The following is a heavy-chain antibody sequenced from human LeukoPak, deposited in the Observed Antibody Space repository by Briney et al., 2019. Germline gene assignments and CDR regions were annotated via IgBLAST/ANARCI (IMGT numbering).Heavy chain of an antibody. J-gene: IGHJ6*02. Sequence: PSQTLSLTCTVSGGSISSGGYYWSWIRQHPGKGLEWVGYTSYSGSTYYNPSLKSRVTISVHTSENHFSLRLSSVTAADTAVYYCASAGTAGVTRNVAAAQGDYYYYYGMDVWGQGTTVTVSS. CDR1: GGSISSGGYY. CDR2: TSYSGST. D-gene: IGHD6-13*01. CDR3: ASAGTAGVTRNVAAAQGDYYYYYGMDV. V-gene: IGHV4-31*03.